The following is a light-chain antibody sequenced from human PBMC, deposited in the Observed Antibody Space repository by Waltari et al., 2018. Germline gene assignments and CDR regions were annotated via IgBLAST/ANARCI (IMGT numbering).Light chain of an antibody. CDR3: QQYNNWPLT. Sequence: IVMTQLPATLSVSPGERATLSCRASQSVSSNLAWSQQKPGQAPRLLIYGASTRATGIPARFSGSGSGTEFTLTISSLQSEDFAVYYCQQYNNWPLTFGQGTRLEIK. CDR1: QSVSSN. CDR2: GAS. V-gene: IGKV3-15*01. J-gene: IGKJ5*01.